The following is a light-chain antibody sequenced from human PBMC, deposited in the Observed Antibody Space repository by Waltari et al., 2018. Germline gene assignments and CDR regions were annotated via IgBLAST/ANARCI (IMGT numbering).Light chain of an antibody. CDR1: YASVSTSYY. Sequence: QTVVTQEPSLSVSPGVTVTLTCGLSYASVSTSYYPSWYQQTPGQAPRPLIYSTNTRSSGVPDRFSGSILGNKATLTITGAQADDECDYHCVLYMGGGIMFGGGTKLTVL. CDR3: VLYMGGGIM. V-gene: IGLV8-61*01. CDR2: STN. J-gene: IGLJ3*02.